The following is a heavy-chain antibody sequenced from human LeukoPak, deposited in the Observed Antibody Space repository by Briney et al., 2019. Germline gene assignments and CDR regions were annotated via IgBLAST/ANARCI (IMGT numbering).Heavy chain of an antibody. V-gene: IGHV3-64*04. D-gene: IGHD2-2*01. CDR3: AREPGYCDNTSCYAANFDY. J-gene: IGHJ4*02. Sequence: GGSLRLSCAASGFTFRTYTMHWVRQAPGKGLEYVSAISTNGGSTYYADSVKGRFTISRDNSKNTLYLQMNSLRAEDTAVYYCAREPGYCDNTSCYAANFDYWGQGTLVTVSS. CDR1: GFTFRTYT. CDR2: ISTNGGST.